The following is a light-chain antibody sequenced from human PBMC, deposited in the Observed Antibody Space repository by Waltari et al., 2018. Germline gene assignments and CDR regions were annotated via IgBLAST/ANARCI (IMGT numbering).Light chain of an antibody. CDR2: GSN. J-gene: IGLJ3*02. V-gene: IGLV3-19*01. Sequence: SSELTQDPAVSVALGQTVRSTCQGDSLRNYYVTWYQQKQGQAPLLVMYGSNNRPSGIPDRFSGSSSGNTASLTITGAQAEDEADYYCNSRDTSTNRWVFGGGTKLTVL. CDR3: NSRDTSTNRWV. CDR1: SLRNYY.